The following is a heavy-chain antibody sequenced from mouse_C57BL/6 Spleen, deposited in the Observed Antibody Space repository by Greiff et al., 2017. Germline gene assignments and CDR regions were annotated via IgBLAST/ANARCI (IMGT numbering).Heavy chain of an antibody. Sequence: EVQLQQSGAELVRPGASVKLSCTASGFNIKDYYMHWVKQRPEQGLEWIGRIDPEDGDTEYAPKFQGKATMTADTSSNTAYLQLSSLTSEDTAVYYCTPGDNSGPFDYWGQGTTLTVSS. V-gene: IGHV14-1*01. CDR1: GFNIKDYY. D-gene: IGHD3-2*02. J-gene: IGHJ2*01. CDR3: TPGDNSGPFDY. CDR2: IDPEDGDT.